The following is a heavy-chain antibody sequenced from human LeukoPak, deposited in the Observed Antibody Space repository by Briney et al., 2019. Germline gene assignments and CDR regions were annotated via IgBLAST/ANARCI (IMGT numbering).Heavy chain of an antibody. D-gene: IGHD6-13*01. CDR2: IIPIFGTA. J-gene: IGHJ4*02. CDR1: GGTFSSYA. CDR3: ARSHIARSSWSDFDY. Sequence: GASVKVSCKASGGTFSSYAISWVRQAPGQGLEWMGGIIPIFGTANYAQKFQGRVTITRDTSASTAYMELSSLRSEDTAVYYCARSHIARSSWSDFDYWGQGTLVTVSS. V-gene: IGHV1-69*05.